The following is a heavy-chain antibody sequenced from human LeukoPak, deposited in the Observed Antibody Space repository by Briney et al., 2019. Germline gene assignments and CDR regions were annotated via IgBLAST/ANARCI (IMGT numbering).Heavy chain of an antibody. CDR1: GFTFSNYE. Sequence: GGSLRLSCAASGFTFSNYEMNWVRQAPGKGPVWVSRIKSDGSSTRFADSVQGRFTISRDNGKNTLYLQMDSLRAEDTAVYYCARGGETNNWYPGYFDYWGQGALVTVSS. CDR2: IKSDGSST. CDR3: ARGGETNNWYPGYFDY. D-gene: IGHD1-1*01. V-gene: IGHV3-74*01. J-gene: IGHJ4*02.